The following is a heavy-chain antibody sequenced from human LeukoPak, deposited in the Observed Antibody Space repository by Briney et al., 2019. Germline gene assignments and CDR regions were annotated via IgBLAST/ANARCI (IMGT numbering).Heavy chain of an antibody. D-gene: IGHD2-8*02. CDR2: IDPGDSFT. Sequence: GESLQISCKGSGYSFTNYWIGWVRQMPGKGLEWMGRIDPGDSFTKYRPSLEGRVTISVDKSLSTVYLQWSSLKASDTAIYYCARDGGGVSSWVSHWGQGTLVTVSS. CDR1: GYSFTNYW. V-gene: IGHV5-10-1*01. J-gene: IGHJ4*02. CDR3: ARDGGGVSSWVSH.